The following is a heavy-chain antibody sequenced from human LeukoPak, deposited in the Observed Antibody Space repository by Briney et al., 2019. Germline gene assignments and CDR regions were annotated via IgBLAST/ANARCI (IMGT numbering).Heavy chain of an antibody. D-gene: IGHD3-22*01. CDR3: AREIVGGWFDP. Sequence: GGSLRLSCAASGFTFSDYYMNWVRQAPGKGLEWVSSISSSSSYIYYADSVKGRFTISRDNAKNSLYLQMNSLRAEDTAVYYCAREIVGGWFDPWGQGTLVTVSS. V-gene: IGHV3-21*01. CDR2: ISSSSSYI. J-gene: IGHJ5*02. CDR1: GFTFSDYY.